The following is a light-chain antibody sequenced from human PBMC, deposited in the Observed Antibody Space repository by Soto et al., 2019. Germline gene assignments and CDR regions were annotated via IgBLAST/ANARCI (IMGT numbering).Light chain of an antibody. Sequence: QPVLTQPPSVSGAPGQRVTISCTGSSSNIGAGYDVHWYQHLPGTAPKVLIYRNRHRPSGVPDRFSGSKSGTSASLAITGLQADDEADYYCQSYDISLSGVLFGGGTNVTVL. V-gene: IGLV1-40*01. CDR2: RNR. CDR3: QSYDISLSGVL. CDR1: SSNIGAGYD. J-gene: IGLJ2*01.